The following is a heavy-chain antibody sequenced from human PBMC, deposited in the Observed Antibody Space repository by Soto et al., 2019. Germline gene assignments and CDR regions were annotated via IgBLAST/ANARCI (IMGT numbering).Heavy chain of an antibody. CDR2: IYPGDSDT. CDR1: GYSFTSYW. CDR3: ARHLTAAQGYYYYYSMDV. J-gene: IGHJ6*03. D-gene: IGHD2-15*01. V-gene: IGHV5-51*01. Sequence: PGESLKISCKGSGYSFTSYWIGWVRQMPGKGLEWMGIIYPGDSDTRYSPSFQGQVTISADKSISTAYLQWSSLKASDTAMYYCARHLTAAQGYYYYYSMDVWGKGPTVTVSS.